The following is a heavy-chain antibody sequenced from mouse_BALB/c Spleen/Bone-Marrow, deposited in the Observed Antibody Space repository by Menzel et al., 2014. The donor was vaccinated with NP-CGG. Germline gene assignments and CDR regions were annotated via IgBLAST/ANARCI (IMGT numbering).Heavy chain of an antibody. V-gene: IGHV14-1*02. CDR1: GFNIKDYY. J-gene: IGHJ2*02. CDR2: IDPENGNT. D-gene: IGHD1-1*01. CDR3: ARRHGTSFDY. Sequence: EVQLQQSGAELVRPGALVKLSCKASGFNIKDYYMHWVIQRPEQGLEWIGWIDPENGNTIYDPKFQGKASITADTSSNRAYLQLSSLTSEDTAVYDCARRHGTSFDYWGQGTFLTASS.